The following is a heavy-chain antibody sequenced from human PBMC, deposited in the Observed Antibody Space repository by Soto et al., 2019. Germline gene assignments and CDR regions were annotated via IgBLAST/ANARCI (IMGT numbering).Heavy chain of an antibody. Sequence: PGGSLRLSCAASGFTFSSDGMSWVRQAPGKGLEWVSGISAGGGSTSYADSVKGRFTISRDNAKNTLYLQMNSLRAEDTAVYYCARVRHSGYGLWGQGTLVTVSS. J-gene: IGHJ4*02. CDR1: GFTFSSDG. CDR3: ARVRHSGYGL. V-gene: IGHV3-23*01. CDR2: ISAGGGST. D-gene: IGHD5-12*01.